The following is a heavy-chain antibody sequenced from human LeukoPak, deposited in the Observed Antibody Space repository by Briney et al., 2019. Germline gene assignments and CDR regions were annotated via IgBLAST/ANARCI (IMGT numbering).Heavy chain of an antibody. D-gene: IGHD3-9*01. CDR3: AGGLRYSDY. Sequence: SETLSLTCTVSDASISGYYWSWIRQPPGKGLEWIGSIHFSGSTNYNPSLRSRVTISVDTSKNQFSLNLSSVTPADTAVYYCAGGLRYSDYWGQGTLVTVSS. J-gene: IGHJ4*02. CDR2: IHFSGST. V-gene: IGHV4-59*01. CDR1: DASISGYY.